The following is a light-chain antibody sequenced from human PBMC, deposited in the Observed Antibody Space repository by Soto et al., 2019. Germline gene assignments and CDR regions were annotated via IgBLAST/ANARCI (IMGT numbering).Light chain of an antibody. CDR1: QSISSW. CDR2: KAS. CDR3: QQYNSYPYT. Sequence: DIQMTQSPSTLSASVGDRVTTTCRASQSISSWLAWYQQKPGKAPKLLIYKASSLESGVPSRFSGSGSGTEFTLTISSLQPDDFATYYRQQYNSYPYTFGQGTKLEIK. V-gene: IGKV1-5*03. J-gene: IGKJ2*01.